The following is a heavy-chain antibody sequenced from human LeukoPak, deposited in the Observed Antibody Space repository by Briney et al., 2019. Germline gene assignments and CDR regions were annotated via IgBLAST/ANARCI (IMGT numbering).Heavy chain of an antibody. D-gene: IGHD2-15*01. CDR1: GYTFTGYY. CDR2: INPNSGGT. CDR3: ARGPAGVDAAFY. J-gene: IGHJ4*02. Sequence: GASVKVSCKASGYTFTGYYMHWVRQAPGQGLEWMGWINPNSGGTTYAQKFQGRVTMTRDTSIKTDYMELSRLRSDDTAVYYCARGPAGVDAAFYWGQGTLVTVSS. V-gene: IGHV1-2*02.